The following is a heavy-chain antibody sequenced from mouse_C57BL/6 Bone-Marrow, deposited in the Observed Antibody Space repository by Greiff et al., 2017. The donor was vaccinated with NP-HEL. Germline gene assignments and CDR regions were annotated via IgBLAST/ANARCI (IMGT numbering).Heavy chain of an antibody. V-gene: IGHV1-50*01. CDR3: ARGRY. Sequence: QVQLQQPGAELVKPGASVKLSCKASGYTFTSYWMQWVKQRPGQGLEWIGEIDPSDSYTNYNQKFKGKATLTVDTSSSTAYMQLSSLTSEDSAVYYCARGRYWGQGTLVTVSA. CDR1: GYTFTSYW. CDR2: IDPSDSYT. J-gene: IGHJ3*01.